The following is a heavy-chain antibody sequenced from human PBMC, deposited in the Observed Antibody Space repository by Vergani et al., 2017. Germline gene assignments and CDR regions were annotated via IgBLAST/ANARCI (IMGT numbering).Heavy chain of an antibody. CDR2: INPSGGNT. D-gene: IGHD1-26*01. CDR3: ARWRGELPGADY. J-gene: IGHJ4*02. V-gene: IGHV1-46*01. Sequence: QVQLVQSGAEVKKPGASVKLSCKASGYTFITYYIHWVRQAPGQGLEWMGIINPSGGNTSYAHKFQGRVTMTRDTSTSTVYMEMTSLRSEDTAVYYCARWRGELPGADYWGQGTLVTVS. CDR1: GYTFITYY.